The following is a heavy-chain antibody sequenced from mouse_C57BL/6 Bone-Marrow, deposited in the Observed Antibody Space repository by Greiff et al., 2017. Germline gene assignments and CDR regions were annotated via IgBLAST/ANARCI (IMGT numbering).Heavy chain of an antibody. V-gene: IGHV1-55*01. D-gene: IGHD3-2*02. CDR1: GYTFTSYW. CDR2: IYPGSGST. J-gene: IGHJ2*01. Sequence: QVQLQQPGAELVKPGASVKMSCKASGYTFTSYWITWVKQRPGQGLEWIGDIYPGSGSTKYNEKFKSKATLTVDTSSSTAYMQLSSLTSEDSAVYYCARSWTAQSTGYYFDYWGQGTTLTVSS. CDR3: ARSWTAQSTGYYFDY.